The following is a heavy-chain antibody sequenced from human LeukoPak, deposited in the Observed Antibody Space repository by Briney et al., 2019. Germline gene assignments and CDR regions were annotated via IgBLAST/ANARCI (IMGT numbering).Heavy chain of an antibody. CDR2: ISYDGSNK. V-gene: IGHV3-30*03. CDR3: ARDLRGSDY. J-gene: IGHJ4*02. Sequence: GGSLRLSCAASGFTFSSYSMNWVRQAPGKGLEWVAVISYDGSNKYYADSVKGRFTISRDNSKNTLYLQMNSLRAEDTAVYYCARDLRGSDYWGQGTLVTVSS. CDR1: GFTFSSYS.